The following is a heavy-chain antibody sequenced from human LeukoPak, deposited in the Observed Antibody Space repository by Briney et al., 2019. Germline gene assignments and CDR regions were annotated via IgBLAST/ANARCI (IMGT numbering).Heavy chain of an antibody. Sequence: GGSLRLSCAASGFTFSSYWMSWVRQALGKGLEWVATIRQDGSQKYYVDSVKGRFTISRDNAKNSLYLQMNSLRADDTAVYYCARESGSVTSEVDFDYWGQGTLVTVSS. J-gene: IGHJ4*02. CDR2: IRQDGSQK. CDR1: GFTFSSYW. V-gene: IGHV3-7*01. D-gene: IGHD4-17*01. CDR3: ARESGSVTSEVDFDY.